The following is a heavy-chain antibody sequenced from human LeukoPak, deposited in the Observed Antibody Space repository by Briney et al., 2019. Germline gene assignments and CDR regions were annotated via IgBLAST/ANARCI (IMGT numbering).Heavy chain of an antibody. Sequence: ASVKVSCKVSGYTLTELSMHWVRQAPGKGLEWMGGFDPEDGETIYAQKFQGRVTMTEDTSTDTAYMELSSLRSEDTAVYYCTTYYYGSGSYYMGYWGQGTLVTVSS. CDR1: GYTLTELS. CDR2: FDPEDGET. D-gene: IGHD3-10*01. V-gene: IGHV1-24*01. J-gene: IGHJ4*02. CDR3: TTYYYGSGSYYMGY.